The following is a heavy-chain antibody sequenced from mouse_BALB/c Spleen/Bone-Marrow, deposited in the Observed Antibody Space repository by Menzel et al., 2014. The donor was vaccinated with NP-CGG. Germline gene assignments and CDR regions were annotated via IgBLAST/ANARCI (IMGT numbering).Heavy chain of an antibody. Sequence: VQLQQSGAELAKPGAPVRMSCKTSGYTFTSYWMHWVKQRPGQGLEWFGYIDPSTGYTEFNQKFKDRATLTADKSSSTAYMQLSSLTSEDSAVYYCARSYGNYVDYWGQGTTLTDSS. CDR2: IDPSTGYT. CDR1: GYTFTSYW. D-gene: IGHD2-1*01. V-gene: IGHV1-7*01. J-gene: IGHJ2*01. CDR3: ARSYGNYVDY.